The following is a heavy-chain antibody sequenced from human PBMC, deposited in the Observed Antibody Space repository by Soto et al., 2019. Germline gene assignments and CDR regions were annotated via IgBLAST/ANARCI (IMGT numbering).Heavy chain of an antibody. CDR2: IYHSGST. CDR3: ASVGNSGYDFRAYDI. D-gene: IGHD5-12*01. V-gene: IGHV4-59*11. CDR1: GGSINSHS. J-gene: IGHJ3*02. Sequence: QVQLQESGPGLVKPSETLSLTCTVSGGSINSHSWSWIRQPPGKGLEWIGDIYHSGSTNNNPFLKSRVTIYMDRSKNQFSLKLTSLTAADTAVYYCASVGNSGYDFRAYDIWGQGTMLSVSS.